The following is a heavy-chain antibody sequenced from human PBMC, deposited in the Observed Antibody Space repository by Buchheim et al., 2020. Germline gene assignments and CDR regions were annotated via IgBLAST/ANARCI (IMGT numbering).Heavy chain of an antibody. D-gene: IGHD3-3*01. CDR1: GFTFSSYW. V-gene: IGHV3-7*01. CDR3: ARDLVTIFGVVTTTYYYYGMDV. Sequence: EVQLVESGGGLVQPGGSLRLSCAASGFTFSSYWMSWVRQAPGKGLEWVANIKQDGSEKYYVDSVKGRFTISRENAKNSLYLQMNSLRAEDTAVYYCARDLVTIFGVVTTTYYYYGMDVWGQGTT. CDR2: IKQDGSEK. J-gene: IGHJ6*02.